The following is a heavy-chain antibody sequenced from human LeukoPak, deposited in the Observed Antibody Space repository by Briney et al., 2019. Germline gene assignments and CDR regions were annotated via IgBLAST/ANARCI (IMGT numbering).Heavy chain of an antibody. Sequence: GGSLRLSCAASGFTFSSHAMVWVRQAPGKGLEWVSFISYDGSNKVHADSVMGRFTISRDNSKNAVDLQLNSLRDEDTAVYYCAKDWGQRGVGASLGHWGQGTLVIVSS. CDR2: ISYDGSNK. V-gene: IGHV3-30-3*01. D-gene: IGHD1-26*01. J-gene: IGHJ4*02. CDR3: AKDWGQRGVGASLGH. CDR1: GFTFSSHA.